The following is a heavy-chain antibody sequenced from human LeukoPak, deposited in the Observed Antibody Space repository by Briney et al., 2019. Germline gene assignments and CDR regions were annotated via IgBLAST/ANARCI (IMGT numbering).Heavy chain of an antibody. J-gene: IGHJ5*02. V-gene: IGHV4-39*07. D-gene: IGHD6-19*01. CDR1: GGSISSSSHY. Sequence: SETLSLTCTVSGGSISSSSHYWSWIRQPPGKGLEWIASINYSGSTYYNPSLKSRVTISVDTSKNQFSLKLNSVTAADTAVYYCATGGGWLPGSWGQGTLVTVSS. CDR2: INYSGST. CDR3: ATGGGWLPGS.